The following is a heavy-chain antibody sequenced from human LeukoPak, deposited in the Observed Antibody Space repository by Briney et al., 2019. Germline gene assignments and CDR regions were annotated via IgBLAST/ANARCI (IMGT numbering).Heavy chain of an antibody. CDR1: GYTFTGYY. V-gene: IGHV1-2*02. D-gene: IGHD2-15*01. J-gene: IGHJ3*02. Sequence: ASVKVSCKASGYTFTGYYMHWVRQAPGKGLEWMGWINPNSGGTNYAQKFQGRVTMTRDTSISTAYMELSRLRSDDTAVYYCANYCSGGSCYSRNAFDIWGQGTMVTVSS. CDR2: INPNSGGT. CDR3: ANYCSGGSCYSRNAFDI.